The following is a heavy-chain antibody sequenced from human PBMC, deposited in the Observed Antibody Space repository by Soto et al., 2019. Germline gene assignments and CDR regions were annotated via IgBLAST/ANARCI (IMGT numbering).Heavy chain of an antibody. Sequence: SETLSLTCTVSGGSISSYYWSWIRQPPGKGLEWIGYIYYSGSTNYNPSLKSRVTISVDTSKNQFSLKLSSVTAADTAVYYCARARGTYYYYYGMDVWGQGTTVTVSS. CDR1: GGSISSYY. D-gene: IGHD3-16*01. CDR3: ARARGTYYYYYGMDV. CDR2: IYYSGST. V-gene: IGHV4-59*01. J-gene: IGHJ6*02.